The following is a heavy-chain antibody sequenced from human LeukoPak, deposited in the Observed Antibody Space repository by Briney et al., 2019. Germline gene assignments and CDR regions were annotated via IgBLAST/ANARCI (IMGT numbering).Heavy chain of an antibody. CDR1: GFTFSSYW. CDR3: ARHVAYYYDSSGYPVDY. Sequence: GSLRLSCAASGFTFSSYWMSWIRQPPGKGLEWIGSIYYSGSTYYNPSLKSRVTISVDTSKNQFSLKLSSVTAADTAVYYCARHVAYYYDSSGYPVDYWGQGTLVTVSS. J-gene: IGHJ4*02. D-gene: IGHD3-22*01. CDR2: IYYSGST. V-gene: IGHV4-39*01.